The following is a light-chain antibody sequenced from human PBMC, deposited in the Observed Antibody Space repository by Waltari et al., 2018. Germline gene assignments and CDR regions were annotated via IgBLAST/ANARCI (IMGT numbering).Light chain of an antibody. CDR3: PSYVNSLSAVV. Sequence: QSVLTKPPSVSGAPGQRVTISCTGNSSNIGAGYDVHWYQQLPETAPQPLNTTNNPRPSGVPHRVSRSKSSTSPCLPSTGLQAEAEAHYHSPSYVNSLSAVVFGGGTRLTVL. CDR1: SSNIGAGYD. J-gene: IGLJ2*01. CDR2: TNN. V-gene: IGLV1-40*01.